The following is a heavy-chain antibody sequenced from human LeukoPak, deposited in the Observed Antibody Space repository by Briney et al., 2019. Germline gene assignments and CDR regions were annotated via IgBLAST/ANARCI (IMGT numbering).Heavy chain of an antibody. CDR3: AKLGWNGEVGTPPYFDS. CDR2: IFPGDSAT. J-gene: IGHJ4*02. V-gene: IGHV5-51*01. Sequence: GESLKISCKGSGYSFTNYWIGWLRQMPGKGREGLGIIFPGDSATRYSPSFQGQATISTAKAITTAYLQWSSLNASDTAMYYCAKLGWNGEVGTPPYFDSWGQGTLVTVSS. D-gene: IGHD1-1*01. CDR1: GYSFTNYW.